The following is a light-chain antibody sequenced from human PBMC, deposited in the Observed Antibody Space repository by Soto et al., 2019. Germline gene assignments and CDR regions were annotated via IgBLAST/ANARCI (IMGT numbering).Light chain of an antibody. CDR3: QQYNSWPPIFT. CDR2: AAS. V-gene: IGKV3-15*01. Sequence: ERVMTQSPATLSVSPGERATLSCRASQSVSTNLAWYQQKPGQAPRLLIYAASTRATGIPARFSGSGSGTEFTLTIRSLQSEDFAVYYCQQYNSWPPIFTFGPGTKVDIK. J-gene: IGKJ3*01. CDR1: QSVSTN.